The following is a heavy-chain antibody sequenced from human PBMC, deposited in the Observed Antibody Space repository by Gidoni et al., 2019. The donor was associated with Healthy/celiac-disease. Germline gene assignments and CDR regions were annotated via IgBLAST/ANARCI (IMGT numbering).Heavy chain of an antibody. CDR3: ARDPNSSSYVVKGYYFDY. CDR2: ISYDGSNK. Sequence: QVQLVESGGGVVQPGRSLRLSCAASGFTFSSYAMHWVRQAPGKGLEWGAVISYDGSNKYYADSVKGRFTISRDNSKNTLYLQMNSLRAEDTAVYYCARDPNSSSYVVKGYYFDYWGQGTLVTVSS. D-gene: IGHD6-13*01. J-gene: IGHJ4*02. CDR1: GFTFSSYA. V-gene: IGHV3-30*04.